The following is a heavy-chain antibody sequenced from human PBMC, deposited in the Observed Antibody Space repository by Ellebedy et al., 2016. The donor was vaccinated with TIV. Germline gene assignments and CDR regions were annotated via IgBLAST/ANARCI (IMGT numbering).Heavy chain of an antibody. J-gene: IGHJ5*02. CDR1: GFNFRSYW. CDR3: ARRASYGDYAVQVNPWFDP. D-gene: IGHD4-17*01. CDR2: IRQEGDEI. Sequence: GESLKISCAASGFNFRSYWMTWVRQAPGKGLEWVAKIRQEGDEIYYVESVKGRFTISRDNAKNSLFLQMNSLRVENTAVYYCARRASYGDYAVQVNPWFDPWGQGTLVTVSS. V-gene: IGHV3-7*01.